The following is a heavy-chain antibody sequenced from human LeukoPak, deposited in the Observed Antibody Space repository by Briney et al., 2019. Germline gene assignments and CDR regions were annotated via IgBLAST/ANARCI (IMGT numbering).Heavy chain of an antibody. J-gene: IGHJ4*02. CDR1: GFTFSNTN. CDR2: ISASSNYI. D-gene: IGHD2-8*01. CDR3: ARVVNGYVDY. Sequence: GGSLRLSCAASGFTFSNTNMNWARQAPGKGLKWVSFISASSNYIYYADSVKGRFTISRDNAQNSLYLQMNSLRAEDTAVYFCARVVNGYVDYWGQGTLVTVSS. V-gene: IGHV3-21*06.